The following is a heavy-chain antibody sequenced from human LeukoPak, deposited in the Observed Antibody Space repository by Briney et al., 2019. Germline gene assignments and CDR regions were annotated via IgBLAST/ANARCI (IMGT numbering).Heavy chain of an antibody. D-gene: IGHD3-9*01. CDR3: ARGGSRYFSY. CDR1: GGSISSYY. Sequence: PSETLSLTCTVSGGSISSYYWSWIRQPPGKGLEWIGYIYSSGSTNYNPSLKSRVTISVDTSKNQFSLKLSSVTAADTAVYYCARGGSRYFSYWGQGTLVTVSS. V-gene: IGHV4-59*01. CDR2: IYSSGST. J-gene: IGHJ4*02.